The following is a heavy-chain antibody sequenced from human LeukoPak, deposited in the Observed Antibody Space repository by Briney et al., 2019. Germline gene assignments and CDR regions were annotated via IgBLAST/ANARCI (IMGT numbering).Heavy chain of an antibody. CDR3: AREQLELPYYFDY. CDR1: GGTFSSYA. D-gene: IGHD1-1*01. Sequence: ASVKVSCTASGGTFSSYAISWVRQAPGQGLEWMGGIIPIFGTANYAQKFQGRVTITADESTSTAYMELSSLRSEDTAVYYCAREQLELPYYFDYWGQGTLVTVSS. V-gene: IGHV1-69*13. CDR2: IIPIFGTA. J-gene: IGHJ4*02.